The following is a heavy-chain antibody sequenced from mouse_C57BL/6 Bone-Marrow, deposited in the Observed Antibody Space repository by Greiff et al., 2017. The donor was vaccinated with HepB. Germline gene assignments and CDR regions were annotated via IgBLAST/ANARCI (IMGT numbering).Heavy chain of an antibody. CDR3: ARSTTGLYYAMDY. CDR2: IDPSDSYT. J-gene: IGHJ4*01. D-gene: IGHD2-12*01. V-gene: IGHV1-69*01. Sequence: QVQLQQPGAELVMPGASVKLSCKASGYTFTSYWMHWVKQRPGQGLEWIGEIDPSDSYTNYNQKFKGKSTLTVDKSSSTADMQRSSLTSEDSAVYYCARSTTGLYYAMDYWGQGTSVTVSS. CDR1: GYTFTSYW.